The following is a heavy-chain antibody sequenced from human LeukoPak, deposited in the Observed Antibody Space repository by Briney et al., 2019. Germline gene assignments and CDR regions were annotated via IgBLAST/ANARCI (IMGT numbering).Heavy chain of an antibody. V-gene: IGHV3-23*01. CDR1: GFTFSSYA. CDR3: TTDLGGSYGYEVLHIAY. Sequence: GGSLRLSCAASGFTFSSYAMSWVRQAPGKGLEWVSGISGSGGSTFDADSVKGRFTISRDNSKNTLYLQMNSLRVEDTAVYYCTTDLGGSYGYEVLHIAYWGQGTLVTVSS. D-gene: IGHD5-18*01. J-gene: IGHJ4*02. CDR2: ISGSGGST.